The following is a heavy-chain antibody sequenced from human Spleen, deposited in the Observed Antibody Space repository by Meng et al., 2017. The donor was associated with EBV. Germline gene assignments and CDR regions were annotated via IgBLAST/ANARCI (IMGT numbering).Heavy chain of an antibody. CDR1: AGSFIGHY. J-gene: IGHJ5*02. Sequence: GQPQQWGGGLLKHSEARFLPSAVDAGSFIGHYRSCIRQHTGKRLEWFGEVDQSGVSNYNPSLKSRVTMSLDTSKNQFSLKLSSVTVADTAVDYCASRGDGIFSNYDWFDLWGQGTLVTVSS. CDR2: VDQSGVS. CDR3: ASRGDGIFSNYDWFDL. V-gene: IGHV4-34*01. D-gene: IGHD3-22*01.